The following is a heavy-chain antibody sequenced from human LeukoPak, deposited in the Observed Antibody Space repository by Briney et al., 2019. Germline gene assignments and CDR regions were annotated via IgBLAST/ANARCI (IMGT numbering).Heavy chain of an antibody. J-gene: IGHJ6*04. D-gene: IGHD3-16*01. CDR3: AKSTRAVMAMMDV. CDR1: GFTFSSYS. CDR2: ISSRSTYI. V-gene: IGHV3-21*01. Sequence: GGSLRLSCAASGFTFSSYSMNWVRQAPGKGLESVSSISSRSTYIYHADSVKGRFTISRDNAKNSLFLQMNSLRAEDTAVYFCAKSTRAVMAMMDVWGKGTTVTVSS.